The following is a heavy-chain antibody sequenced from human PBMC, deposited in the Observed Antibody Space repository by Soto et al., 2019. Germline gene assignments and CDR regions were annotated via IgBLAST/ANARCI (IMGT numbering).Heavy chain of an antibody. Sequence: GGSLRLSCAASGFTFSSYGMHWVRQAPGKGLEWVAVIWYDGSNKYYADSVKGRFTITRDNSKNTLYLQMNSLRAEDTAVYYCASMYYGMDVWGQGTTVTVSS. CDR1: GFTFSSYG. J-gene: IGHJ6*02. CDR2: IWYDGSNK. CDR3: ASMYYGMDV. V-gene: IGHV3-33*01.